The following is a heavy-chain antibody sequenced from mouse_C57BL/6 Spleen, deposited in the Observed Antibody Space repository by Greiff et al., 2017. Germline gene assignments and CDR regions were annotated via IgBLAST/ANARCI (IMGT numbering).Heavy chain of an antibody. D-gene: IGHD2-3*01. J-gene: IGHJ3*01. V-gene: IGHV2-5*01. Sequence: VQGVESGPGLVQPSQSLSITCTVSGFSFTSYGVHWVRQSPGQGLEWLGVIWSGGSTDYNAAFMSRLSSTKDNSKSQVFVKMNSLQADDTAIYDCAKDDGYSAWFAYWGQGTLVTVSA. CDR3: AKDDGYSAWFAY. CDR2: IWSGGST. CDR1: GFSFTSYG.